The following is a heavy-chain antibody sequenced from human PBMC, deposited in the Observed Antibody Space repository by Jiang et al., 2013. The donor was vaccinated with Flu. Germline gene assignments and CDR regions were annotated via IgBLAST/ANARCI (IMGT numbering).Heavy chain of an antibody. J-gene: IGHJ6*02. V-gene: IGHV3-33*08. D-gene: IGHD6-13*01. CDR2: IWYDGNYQ. CDR1: GFTFSSYG. Sequence: QLVESGGGVVQPGTSLRLSCAASGFTFSSYGMHWVRQAPGKGLEWVADIWYDGNYQYYTDSVKGRFIISRDNSKNTVDLQVNSLRVEDTAVYYCARGSSTWFSTGFYGMDVWGQGTTVTVSS. CDR3: ARGSSTWFSTGFYGMDV.